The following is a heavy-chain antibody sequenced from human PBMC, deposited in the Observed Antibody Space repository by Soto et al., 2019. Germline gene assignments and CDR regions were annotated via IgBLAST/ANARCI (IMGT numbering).Heavy chain of an antibody. CDR2: INAGNGNT. CDR1: GYTFTSYA. J-gene: IGHJ4*02. D-gene: IGHD3-3*01. Sequence: ASVKVSCKASGYTFTSYAMHWVRQAPGQRLEWMGWINAGNGNTKCSQKFQGRVTITRDTSASTAYMELSSLRSEDTAVYYCARDRNLITIFGVVIKEFDYWGQGTLVTVSS. CDR3: ARDRNLITIFGVVIKEFDY. V-gene: IGHV1-3*01.